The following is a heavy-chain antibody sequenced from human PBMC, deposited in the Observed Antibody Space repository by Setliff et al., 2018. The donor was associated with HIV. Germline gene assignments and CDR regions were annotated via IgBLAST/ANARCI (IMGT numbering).Heavy chain of an antibody. V-gene: IGHV3-23*01. Sequence: GGSLRLSCTAPGSTFNFFAVSWVRQAPGKGLEWISGSSGCGSGSRTDYVDSVKGRFTISRDNSKNTLYLQLNSLRAEDTAVYYCARDCRVGWVFTYGMDVWGQGTLVTVSS. CDR2: SSGCGSGSRT. J-gene: IGHJ6*02. CDR3: ARDCRVGWVFTYGMDV. D-gene: IGHD6-13*01. CDR1: GSTFNFFA.